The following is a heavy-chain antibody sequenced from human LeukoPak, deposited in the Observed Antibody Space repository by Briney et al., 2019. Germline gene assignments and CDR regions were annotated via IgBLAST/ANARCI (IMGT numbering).Heavy chain of an antibody. J-gene: IGHJ5*02. CDR3: ARDVEKRLVLGRFDP. V-gene: IGHV3-11*01. D-gene: IGHD6-25*01. Sequence: SGGSLRLSCAASGFTFSDHYMSWIRQAPGKGLEWISYISSSGSSIYYADSVKGRFTISGDNAKNSVYLQMNSLRDEDTAVYYCARDVEKRLVLGRFDPWGQGSLVTVSS. CDR1: GFTFSDHY. CDR2: ISSSGSSI.